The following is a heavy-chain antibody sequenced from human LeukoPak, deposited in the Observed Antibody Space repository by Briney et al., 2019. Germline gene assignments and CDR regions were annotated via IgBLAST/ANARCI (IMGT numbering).Heavy chain of an antibody. V-gene: IGHV3-21*04. CDR3: ARAQTYGDSRLLLDY. Sequence: GGSLRLSCAASGFTFSDYSMNWVRQAPGMGLEWFSCISSSSTSIYYADSVKGRFTISRDNAKNSQYLQMNSLRVEDTALYYCARAQTYGDSRLLLDYWGQGTLVTVSS. D-gene: IGHD2-21*02. J-gene: IGHJ4*02. CDR1: GFTFSDYS. CDR2: ISSSSTSI.